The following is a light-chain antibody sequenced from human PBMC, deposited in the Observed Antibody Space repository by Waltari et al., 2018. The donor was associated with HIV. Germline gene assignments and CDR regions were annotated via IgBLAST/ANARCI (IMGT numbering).Light chain of an antibody. Sequence: DIQLTQSPSTLSASVGDRVTITFRASQTTVGWLAWYQQKPGKAPQLLIFKATSLVSGVPSRFSGSGSGTEFTLTINSLQTEDFATYFCQQDKTFGQGTKVDVK. V-gene: IGKV1-5*03. J-gene: IGKJ1*01. CDR2: KAT. CDR3: QQDKT. CDR1: QTTVGW.